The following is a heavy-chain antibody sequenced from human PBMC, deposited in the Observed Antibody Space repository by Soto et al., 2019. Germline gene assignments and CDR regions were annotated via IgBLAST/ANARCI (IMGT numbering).Heavy chain of an antibody. CDR2: IWYDGSNK. CDR1: GFTFSSYG. J-gene: IGHJ6*02. D-gene: IGHD6-6*01. CDR3: ATEYSSSGGGMDV. Sequence: QVQLVESGGGVVQPGRSLRLSCAASGFTFSSYGMHWVRQAPGKGLEWVAVIWYDGSNKYYADSVKGRFTISRDNSKNTLYLQMNSLRAEDTAVYYCATEYSSSGGGMDVWGQGTTVTVSS. V-gene: IGHV3-33*01.